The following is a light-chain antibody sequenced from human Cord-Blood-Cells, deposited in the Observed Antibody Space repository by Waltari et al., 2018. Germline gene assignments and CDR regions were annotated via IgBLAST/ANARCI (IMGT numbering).Light chain of an antibody. V-gene: IGKV4-1*01. CDR2: WAS. CDR1: QSVLYSSNNKNY. J-gene: IGKJ4*01. CDR3: QQYYSTPLT. Sequence: DIVMTQSPDSLAVSLGERATINCKSRQSVLYSSNNKNYLAWYQQKPGQPPKLLIYWASTRESGVPDRFSGSWSGTDFTLTISSLQAEDVAVYYCQQYYSTPLTFGGGTKVEIK.